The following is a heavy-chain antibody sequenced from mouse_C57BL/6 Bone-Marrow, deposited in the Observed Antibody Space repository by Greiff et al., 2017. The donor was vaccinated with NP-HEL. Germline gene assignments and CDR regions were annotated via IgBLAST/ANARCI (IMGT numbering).Heavy chain of an antibody. CDR1: GYTFTSYW. Sequence: QQSCKASGYTFTSYWMHWVKQRPGRGLEWIGRIDPNSGGTKYNEKFKSKATLTVDKPSSTAYMQLSSLTSEDSAVYYCARPYDYDGGVFAYWGQGTLVTVSA. CDR3: ARPYDYDGGVFAY. J-gene: IGHJ3*01. D-gene: IGHD2-4*01. V-gene: IGHV1-72*01. CDR2: IDPNSGGT.